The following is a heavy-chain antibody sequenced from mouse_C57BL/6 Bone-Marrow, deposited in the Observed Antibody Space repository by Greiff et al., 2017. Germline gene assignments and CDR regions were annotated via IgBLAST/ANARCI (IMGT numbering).Heavy chain of an antibody. CDR3: TTGSVDY. J-gene: IGHJ2*01. Sequence: VQLQQSGAELVRPGASVKLSCTASGFNIKDDYMHWVKQRPEQGLEWIGWIDPENGDTEYASKFQGKATITADTSTNTSYLQLSGLTSEDTAVYCCTTGSVDYWGQGTTLTVSS. CDR1: GFNIKDDY. D-gene: IGHD1-1*01. V-gene: IGHV14-4*01. CDR2: IDPENGDT.